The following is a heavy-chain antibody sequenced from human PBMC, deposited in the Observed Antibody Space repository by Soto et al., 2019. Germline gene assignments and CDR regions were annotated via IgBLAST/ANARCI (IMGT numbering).Heavy chain of an antibody. CDR2: IYYSGST. V-gene: IGHV4-59*01. CDR1: GGSISSYY. J-gene: IGHJ6*02. CDR3: TRWGRKLRSRDYGMDL. Sequence: SETLSLTCTVSGGSISSYYWSWIRQHPGKGLEWIGYIYYSGSTNYNPSLKSRVTISVDTSKNQFSLKLSSVTAADTAVYSCTRWGRKLRSRDYGMDLWGQGTTVT. D-gene: IGHD3-3*01.